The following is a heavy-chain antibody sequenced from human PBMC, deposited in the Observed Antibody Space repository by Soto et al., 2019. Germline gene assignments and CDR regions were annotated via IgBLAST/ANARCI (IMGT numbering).Heavy chain of an antibody. CDR3: AKARRRNVLLWFGELFPFDY. J-gene: IGHJ4*02. V-gene: IGHV3-23*01. Sequence: PGGPLRLSCAASGFTFISYAMSWVRQAPGKGLEWVSAISGSGGSTYYADSVKGRFTISRDNSKNTLYLQMNSLRAEDTAVYYCAKARRRNVLLWFGELFPFDYWGQGILVTVSS. CDR2: ISGSGGST. D-gene: IGHD3-10*01. CDR1: GFTFISYA.